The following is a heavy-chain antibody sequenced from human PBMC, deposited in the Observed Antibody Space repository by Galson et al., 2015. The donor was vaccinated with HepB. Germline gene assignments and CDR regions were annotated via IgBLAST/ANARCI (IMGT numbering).Heavy chain of an antibody. V-gene: IGHV3-30*18. J-gene: IGHJ4*02. CDR3: AKDGFYYGSGSYSHGSY. CDR1: GFTFSNYG. CDR2: ISYDGSNK. D-gene: IGHD3-10*01. Sequence: SLRLSCAASGFTFSNYGMHWVRQAPGKGLEWVAVISYDGSNKYYGDSVKGRFTISRDDSKNTLYLQMNSLRAEDTAVYYCAKDGFYYGSGSYSHGSYWGQGTLVTVSS.